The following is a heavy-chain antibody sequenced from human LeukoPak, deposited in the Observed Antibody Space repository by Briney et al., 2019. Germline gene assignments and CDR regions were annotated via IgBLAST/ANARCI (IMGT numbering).Heavy chain of an antibody. D-gene: IGHD3-3*01. CDR2: IKQDGSEK. Sequence: PGGSLRLSCAASGFTFSSYWMSWVRQAPGKGLEWVANIKQDGSEKYYVDSVKGRFTISRDNAKNSLYLQMNSLRAEDTAVYYCARETPDYDFWSGLMFDYWGQGTLVTVSS. J-gene: IGHJ4*02. CDR3: ARETPDYDFWSGLMFDY. CDR1: GFTFSSYW. V-gene: IGHV3-7*01.